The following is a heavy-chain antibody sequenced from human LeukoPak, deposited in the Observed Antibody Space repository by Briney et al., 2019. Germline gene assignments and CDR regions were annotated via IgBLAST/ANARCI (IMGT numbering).Heavy chain of an antibody. D-gene: IGHD4-23*01. CDR3: ARGVTVVTPLDY. Sequence: SVKVSCKASGYTFTSSGIAWVRPAPGQGLEWMRRIIPILGIANYAQKFQGRVTITADKSTSTAYMELSRLRSEDTAVYYCARGVTVVTPLDYWGQGTLVTVSS. J-gene: IGHJ4*02. CDR1: GYTFTSSG. V-gene: IGHV1-69*04. CDR2: IIPILGIA.